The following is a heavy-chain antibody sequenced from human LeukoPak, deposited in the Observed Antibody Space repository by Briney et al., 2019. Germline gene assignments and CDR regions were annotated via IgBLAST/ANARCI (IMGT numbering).Heavy chain of an antibody. J-gene: IGHJ4*02. Sequence: SETLSLTCAVYGGSFSGYYWSWIRQPPGKGLAWIGEINHSGSTNYNPSLMSLVTISVDTSKIQFSLNLSSVTAADTAVYYCARGYCSGGSCVTLDYWGQGTLVTVSS. CDR3: ARGYCSGGSCVTLDY. CDR1: GGSFSGYY. V-gene: IGHV4-34*01. D-gene: IGHD2-15*01. CDR2: INHSGST.